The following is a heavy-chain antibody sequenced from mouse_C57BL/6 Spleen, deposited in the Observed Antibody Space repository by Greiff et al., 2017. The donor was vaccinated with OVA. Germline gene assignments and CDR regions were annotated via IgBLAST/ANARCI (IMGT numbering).Heavy chain of an antibody. V-gene: IGHV14-3*01. J-gene: IGHJ3*01. D-gene: IGHD2-4*01. Sequence: VQLQQSVAELVRPGASVKLSCTASGFNIKNTYMHWVKQRPEQGLEWIGRIDPANGNTKYAPKFQGKATITADTSSNTAYLQLSSLTSEDSAVYYCARRIYYDYDGFAYWGQGTLVTVSA. CDR3: ARRIYYDYDGFAY. CDR2: IDPANGNT. CDR1: GFNIKNTY.